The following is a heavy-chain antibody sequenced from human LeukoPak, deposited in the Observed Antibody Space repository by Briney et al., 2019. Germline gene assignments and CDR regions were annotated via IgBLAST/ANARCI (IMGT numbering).Heavy chain of an antibody. D-gene: IGHD1-26*01. V-gene: IGHV3-7*01. CDR1: GFTFSSYW. CDR2: IKQDGSEK. CDR3: VSGSYYYWTFYFDY. J-gene: IGHJ4*02. Sequence: GGSLRLSCAASGFTFSSYWMSWVRQAPGKGLEWVANIKQDGSEKYYVDSVKGRFTISRDNAKNSLYLQMNSLRAEDTAVYYCVSGSYYYWTFYFDYWGQGTLVTVSS.